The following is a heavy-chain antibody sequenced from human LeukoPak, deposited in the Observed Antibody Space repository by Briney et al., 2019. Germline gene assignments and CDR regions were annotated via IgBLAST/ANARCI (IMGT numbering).Heavy chain of an antibody. D-gene: IGHD2-15*01. CDR1: GFTFSSYG. CDR2: IRYDGSNK. Sequence: GGSLRLSCAASGFTFSSYGMHWVRQAPGKGLEWVAFIRYDGSNKYYADSVKGRFTISRDNSKNTLYLQMNSLRAEDTAVYYCAKDRGKYCSGGSCYAGFDYWGQGTLVTVSS. CDR3: AKDRGKYCSGGSCYAGFDY. V-gene: IGHV3-30*02. J-gene: IGHJ4*02.